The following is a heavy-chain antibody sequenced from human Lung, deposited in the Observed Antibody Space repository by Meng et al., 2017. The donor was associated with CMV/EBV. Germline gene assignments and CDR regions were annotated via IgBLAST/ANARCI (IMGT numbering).Heavy chain of an antibody. CDR2: IKSTTDGGTT. V-gene: IGHV3-15*01. CDR1: GLTFSPAW. Sequence: WAFSGLTFSPAWMSWVRQAPGKGLEWVGRIKSTTDGGTTDYAAPVKGRFTISRDDSKNTVHLQMNSLKSEDTAVYYCATTQVGAPDYWGQGTLVTVSS. CDR3: ATTQVGAPDY. J-gene: IGHJ4*02. D-gene: IGHD1-26*01.